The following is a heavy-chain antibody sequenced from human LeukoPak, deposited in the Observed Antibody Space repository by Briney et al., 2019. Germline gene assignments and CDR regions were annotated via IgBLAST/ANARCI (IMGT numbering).Heavy chain of an antibody. V-gene: IGHV4-61*08. D-gene: IGHD6-13*01. J-gene: IGHJ4*02. Sequence: SETLSLTCTVSGASVSSSGYYWSWIRQPPGKGLEWIGYIYHSGSTNYNPSLKSRVTISVDTSKNQFSLKLTSMTAADTAVYYCGRETIAATGTSVFFDYWGQGTLVTVSS. CDR2: IYHSGST. CDR1: GASVSSSGYY. CDR3: GRETIAATGTSVFFDY.